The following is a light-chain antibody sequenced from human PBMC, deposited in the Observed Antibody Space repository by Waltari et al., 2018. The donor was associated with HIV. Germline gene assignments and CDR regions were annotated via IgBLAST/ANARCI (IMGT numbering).Light chain of an antibody. CDR3: QQYGSSPLT. CDR1: QSVTSSF. J-gene: IGKJ4*01. Sequence: EIVLTQSPGTLSLSPGERATPSCRAGQSVTSSFLSWYQQKPGQAPRLLIYCASSRATGIPDRCSGGASGTDFTLTISRLEPEDFAVYYCQQYGSSPLTFGGGTKVDIK. V-gene: IGKV3-20*01. CDR2: CAS.